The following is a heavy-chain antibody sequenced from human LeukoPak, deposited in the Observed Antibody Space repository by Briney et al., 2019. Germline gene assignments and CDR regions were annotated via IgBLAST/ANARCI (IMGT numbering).Heavy chain of an antibody. Sequence: GSLSLSCAASEFPFSAYWMHWVRQAPGKGLVWVSRIRGDGSMTNYADSVKGRFTISRDNAKNTLYLQMNSLRLEDTAVYYCARENLAAAADYWGQGTVVTVSS. CDR1: EFPFSAYW. D-gene: IGHD6-25*01. J-gene: IGHJ4*02. CDR2: IRGDGSMT. V-gene: IGHV3-74*01. CDR3: ARENLAAAADY.